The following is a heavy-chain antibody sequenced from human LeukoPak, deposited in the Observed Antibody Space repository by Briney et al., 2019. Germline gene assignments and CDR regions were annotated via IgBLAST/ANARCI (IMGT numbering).Heavy chain of an antibody. CDR2: IYSGGST. J-gene: IGHJ4*02. V-gene: IGHV3-53*01. CDR3: ATRYDSSGYLGDY. D-gene: IGHD3-22*01. Sequence: GGSLRLSCAASGFTVSSNYMSWVRQAPGKGLEWVSVIYSGGSTHYADSVKGRFTISRDNSKDTLYLQMNSLRAEDTAVYYCATRYDSSGYLGDYWGQGILVTVSS. CDR1: GFTVSSNY.